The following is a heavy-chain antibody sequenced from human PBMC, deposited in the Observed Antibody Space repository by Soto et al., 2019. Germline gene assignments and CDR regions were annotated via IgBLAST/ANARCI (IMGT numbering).Heavy chain of an antibody. V-gene: IGHV3-21*01. CDR1: GFTFSSYS. CDR3: ARDLPGYCSITSCYGTVTTLDY. J-gene: IGHJ4*02. Sequence: PGGSLRLSCAASGFTFSSYSMNWVRQAPGKGLEWVSSISSSSSYIYYADSVKGRFTISRDNSKNTLYLQMNSLRAEDTAVYYWARDLPGYCSITSCYGTVTTLDYWGQGTLVTVSS. CDR2: ISSSSSYI. D-gene: IGHD2-2*03.